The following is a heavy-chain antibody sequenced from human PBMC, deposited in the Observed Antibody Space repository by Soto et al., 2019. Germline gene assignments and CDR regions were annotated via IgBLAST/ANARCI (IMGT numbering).Heavy chain of an antibody. J-gene: IGHJ4*02. Sequence: SETLSLTCAVSGGSISSGGYSWSWIRQPPGKGLEWIGYIYHSGSTYYNPSLKSRVTISVDRSKNQFSLKLSSVTAADTAVYYCASTRANYYDSSGYYYVYGPFDYWGQGTLVTV. CDR1: GGSISSGGYS. V-gene: IGHV4-30-2*01. D-gene: IGHD3-22*01. CDR2: IYHSGST. CDR3: ASTRANYYDSSGYYYVYGPFDY.